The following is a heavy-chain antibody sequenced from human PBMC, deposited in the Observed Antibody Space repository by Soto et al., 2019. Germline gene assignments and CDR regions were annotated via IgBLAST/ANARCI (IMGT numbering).Heavy chain of an antibody. CDR2: INHSGST. J-gene: IGHJ4*02. CDR1: GGSFSGYY. V-gene: IGHV4-34*01. CDR3: ARGRRWLLGY. Sequence: PSETLSLTCAVYGGSFSGYYWSWIRQPPGKGLEWIGEINHSGSTNYNPSLKSRVTISVDTSKNQFSLKLSSVTAADTAVYYCARGRRWLLGYWGQGTLVTVSS. D-gene: IGHD5-12*01.